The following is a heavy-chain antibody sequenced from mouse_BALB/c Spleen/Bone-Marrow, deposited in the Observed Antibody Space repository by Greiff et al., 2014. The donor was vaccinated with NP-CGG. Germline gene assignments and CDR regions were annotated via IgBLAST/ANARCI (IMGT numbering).Heavy chain of an antibody. CDR3: ARDTVDY. J-gene: IGHJ4*01. CDR2: IYPGNVNT. V-gene: IGHV1S56*01. Sequence: VQLQQSGPELVKPGASVRISCKASGYTFTSYYIHWVKQRPGQGLEWIGWIYPGNVNTKYNEKFKGKATLTADKSSSTAYVQLSSLTSEDSAVYFCARDTVDYWGQGTSVTVSS. CDR1: GYTFTSYY.